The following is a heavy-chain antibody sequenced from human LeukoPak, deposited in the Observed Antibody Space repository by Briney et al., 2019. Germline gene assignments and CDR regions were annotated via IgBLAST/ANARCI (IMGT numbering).Heavy chain of an antibody. CDR3: ARKGGYYYGSGSYSRYYYMDV. D-gene: IGHD3-10*01. J-gene: IGHJ6*03. V-gene: IGHV4-34*01. CDR2: INHSGST. Sequence: SETLSLTCAVYGGSFSGYYWSWIRQPPGKGLEWIGEINHSGSTNYNPSLKSRVTISVDTSKNQFSMKLSSVTAADTAVYYCARKGGYYYGSGSYSRYYYMDVGGKGTTVTVSS. CDR1: GGSFSGYY.